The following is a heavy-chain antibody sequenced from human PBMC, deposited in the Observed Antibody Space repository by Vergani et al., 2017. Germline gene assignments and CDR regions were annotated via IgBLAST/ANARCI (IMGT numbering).Heavy chain of an antibody. D-gene: IGHD3-9*01. V-gene: IGHV1-46*03. J-gene: IGHJ4*02. CDR2: INPSGGHT. CDR1: GYTFSNYY. CDR3: ARGEDGIWTGYRY. Sequence: QVQVVQSGAEVKKSGASVKVSCKTSGYTFSNYYMHWVRQAPGQGLEWMGIINPSGGHTNYAQKFQGRVTMTRDTSTSTVYMELSSLRSEDTAIYYCARGEDGIWTGYRYWGQGTLVTVSA.